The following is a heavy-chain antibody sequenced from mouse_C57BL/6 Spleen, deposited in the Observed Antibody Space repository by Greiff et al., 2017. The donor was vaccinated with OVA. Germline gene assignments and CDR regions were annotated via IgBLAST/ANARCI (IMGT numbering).Heavy chain of an antibody. D-gene: IGHD3-2*02. CDR2: IWGDGST. J-gene: IGHJ2*01. Sequence: VQLQQSGPGLVAPSQSLSITCTVSGFSLPSYGVSWVRQPPGKGLEWLGVIWGDGSTNYHSALISRLSISKDNSKSQVFLKLNSLQTDDTATYYCAKSPQTAQVFFFDYWGQGTTLTVSS. CDR3: AKSPQTAQVFFFDY. CDR1: GFSLPSYG. V-gene: IGHV2-3*01.